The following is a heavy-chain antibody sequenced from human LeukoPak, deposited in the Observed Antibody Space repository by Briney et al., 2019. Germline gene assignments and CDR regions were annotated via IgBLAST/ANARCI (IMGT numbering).Heavy chain of an antibody. V-gene: IGHV3-30*02. Sequence: GGTLRLSCAASGFTFTTCAMHWVRQAPGKGLEWVANIRYDGNNKNYGDSVKGRFTISRDNSKDMLYLQMNSLRPEDTAVYYCTKGDDYGANTRLPKYNWFDPWGQGTLVTVSS. CDR1: GFTFTTCA. D-gene: IGHD4-23*01. CDR3: TKGDDYGANTRLPKYNWFDP. CDR2: IRYDGNNK. J-gene: IGHJ5*02.